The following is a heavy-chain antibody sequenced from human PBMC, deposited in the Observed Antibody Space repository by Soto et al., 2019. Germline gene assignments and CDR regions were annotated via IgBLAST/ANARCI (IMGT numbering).Heavy chain of an antibody. J-gene: IGHJ4*02. V-gene: IGHV1-2*04. D-gene: IGHD3-10*01. CDR3: ARAAGELLWFGELHY. CDR1: GYTFTGYY. Sequence: QVQLVQSGAEVKKPGASVKVSCKASGYTFTGYYMHWVRRAPGQGLEWMGWINPNSGGTNYAQKFQGWVTMTRDTSISTAYMELSRLRSDDTAVYYCARAAGELLWFGELHYWGQGTLVTVSS. CDR2: INPNSGGT.